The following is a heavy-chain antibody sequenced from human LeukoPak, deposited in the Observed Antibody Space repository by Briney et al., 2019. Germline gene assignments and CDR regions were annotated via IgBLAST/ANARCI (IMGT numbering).Heavy chain of an antibody. Sequence: GGALRLSCAASGFTFSSYGMHWVRQAPGKGLEWVAVISYDGSNKYYADSVKGRFTISRDNSRNSLYLQMNSLRTEDTALYYCAKDGYGNYDYWGQGTRVTVSS. CDR2: ISYDGSNK. J-gene: IGHJ4*02. CDR3: AKDGYGNYDY. CDR1: GFTFSSYG. D-gene: IGHD4-11*01. V-gene: IGHV3-30*18.